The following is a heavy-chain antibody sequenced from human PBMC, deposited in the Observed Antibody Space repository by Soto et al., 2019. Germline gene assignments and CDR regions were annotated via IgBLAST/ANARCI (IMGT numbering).Heavy chain of an antibody. J-gene: IGHJ4*02. V-gene: IGHV1-69*01. D-gene: IGHD3-3*01. CDR3: ARDSLNYDFWSGYYPSFDY. CDR2: IIPIFGTA. CDR1: GGTFSSYA. Sequence: QVQLVQSGAEVKKPGSSVKVSCKASGGTFSSYAISWVRQAPGQGLEWMGGIIPIFGTANYAQKFQGRVTITADDSTSTAYMELSSLRSEDTAVYYCARDSLNYDFWSGYYPSFDYWGQGTLVTVSS.